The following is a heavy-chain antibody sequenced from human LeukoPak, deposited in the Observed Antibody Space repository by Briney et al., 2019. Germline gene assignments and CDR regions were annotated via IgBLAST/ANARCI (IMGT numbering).Heavy chain of an antibody. CDR1: GGSFSGYY. CDR2: INHSGNT. J-gene: IGHJ4*02. Sequence: SETLSLTCAVYGGSFSGYYWTWIRQSPGKGLEWIGEINHSGNTNYNPSLKSRVTLSVDTSKNQFSLKLTSVTAADTAVYYCARYDYDSSASLSYYFDYWGQGTLVTVSS. CDR3: ARYDYDSSASLSYYFDY. V-gene: IGHV4-34*01. D-gene: IGHD3-22*01.